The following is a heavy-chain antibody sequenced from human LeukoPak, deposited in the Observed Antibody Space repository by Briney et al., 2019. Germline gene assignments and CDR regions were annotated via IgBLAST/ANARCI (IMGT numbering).Heavy chain of an antibody. V-gene: IGHV4-39*07. D-gene: IGHD3/OR15-3a*01. J-gene: IGHJ5*02. CDR1: GGSISSSSYY. CDR3: ATTSGRGPPNWFDP. Sequence: PSETLSLTCTVSGGSISSSSYYWGWIRQPPGKGLEWIGSIYYSGSTHYNPSLKSRVSISVDTSKNQFSLKLNSVTAADTAVYYCATTSGRGPPNWFDPWGQGTLVTVSS. CDR2: IYYSGST.